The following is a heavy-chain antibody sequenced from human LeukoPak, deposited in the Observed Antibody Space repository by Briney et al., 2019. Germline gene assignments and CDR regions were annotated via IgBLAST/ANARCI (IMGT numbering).Heavy chain of an antibody. CDR2: IYYSGST. D-gene: IGHD1-7*01. J-gene: IGHJ5*02. Sequence: SETLSLTCTVSSDSISNYHWSWIRQPPGKGLEWIGYIYYSGSTNYNPSLKSRLSISIVTSTNQFSLKLRSVTAADTAVYYCARVRITGTGRVWFDPWGQGTLVTVSS. CDR3: ARVRITGTGRVWFDP. V-gene: IGHV4-59*01. CDR1: SDSISNYH.